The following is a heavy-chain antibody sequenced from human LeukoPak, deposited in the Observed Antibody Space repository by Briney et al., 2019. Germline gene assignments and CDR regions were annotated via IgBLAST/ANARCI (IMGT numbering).Heavy chain of an antibody. CDR1: GGSITSYY. CDR3: ARSELRYFDWPLSLFDY. CDR2: IYYSGST. Sequence: SETLSLTCSVSGGSITSYYWSWIRQPPGKGLEWIGSIYYSGSTYYNPSLKSRVTISVDTSKNQFSLKLSSVTAADTAVYYCARSELRYFDWPLSLFDYWGQGTLVTVSS. V-gene: IGHV4-39*01. J-gene: IGHJ4*02. D-gene: IGHD3-9*01.